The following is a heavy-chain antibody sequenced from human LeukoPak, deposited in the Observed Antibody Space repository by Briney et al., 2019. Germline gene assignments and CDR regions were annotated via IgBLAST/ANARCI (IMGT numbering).Heavy chain of an antibody. J-gene: IGHJ4*02. CDR2: IWYDGSNK. D-gene: IGHD2-21*01. Sequence: GRCLRLSCAASGFTFSSYGMHGVRQAPGKGLEGGAVIWYDGSNKYYADSVKGRFTISRDNSKNTLYLQMNSLRAEDTAVYYCAKDRVVGVGYFDYWGQGTLVTVSS. CDR1: GFTFSSYG. CDR3: AKDRVVGVGYFDY. V-gene: IGHV3-33*06.